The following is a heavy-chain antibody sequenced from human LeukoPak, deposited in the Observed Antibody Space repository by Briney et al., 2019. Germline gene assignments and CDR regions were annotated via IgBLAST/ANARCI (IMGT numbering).Heavy chain of an antibody. CDR1: GSTLSSYS. CDR3: STAKFDY. J-gene: IGHJ4*02. V-gene: IGHV3-48*01. CDR2: ISISGSTT. Sequence: GGSLRLSCAATGSTLSSYSMNWVRQAPGKGLEWVSHISISGSTTHYADSVRGRFTISRDSAKNSLYLQMNSLRAEDTAVYYCSTAKFDYWGQGTLLTVSS.